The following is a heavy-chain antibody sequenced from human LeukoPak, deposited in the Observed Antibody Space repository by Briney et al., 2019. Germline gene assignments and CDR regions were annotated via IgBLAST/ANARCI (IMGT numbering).Heavy chain of an antibody. Sequence: SETLSLTCTVFGYSISSGYYWGWIRQPPGKGLEWIGSIYHSGSTNYNPSLKSRVTISVDTSKNQFSLKLSSVTAADTAVYYCATPYYGSGSSRYMDVWGKGTTVTVSS. CDR3: ATPYYGSGSSRYMDV. V-gene: IGHV4-38-2*02. J-gene: IGHJ6*03. D-gene: IGHD3-10*01. CDR2: IYHSGST. CDR1: GYSISSGYY.